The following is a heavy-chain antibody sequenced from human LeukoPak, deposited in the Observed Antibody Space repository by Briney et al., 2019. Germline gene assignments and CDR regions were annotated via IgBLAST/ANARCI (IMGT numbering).Heavy chain of an antibody. CDR1: GYTFTSYD. V-gene: IGHV1-8*03. CDR2: MNPNSGNT. Sequence: ASVKVSYKGSGYTFTSYDMNWVRQATGQGLEWMGWMNPNSGNTGYAQKFQGRVTITRNTSISTAYMELSSLRSEDTAVYYCARERTRRYNLFDPWGQGTLVTVSS. J-gene: IGHJ5*02. CDR3: ARERTRRYNLFDP.